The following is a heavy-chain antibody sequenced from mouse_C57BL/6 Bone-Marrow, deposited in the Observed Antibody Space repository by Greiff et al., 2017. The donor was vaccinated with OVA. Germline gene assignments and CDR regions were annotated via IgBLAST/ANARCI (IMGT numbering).Heavy chain of an antibody. V-gene: IGHV1-82*01. CDR1: GYAFSSSW. J-gene: IGHJ2*01. CDR2: IYPGDGDT. CDR3: ARHEGGYYASYFDY. D-gene: IGHD2-3*01. Sequence: VQLQQSGPELVKPGASVKISCKASGYAFSSSWMNWVKQRPGKGLEWIGRIYPGDGDTNYNGKFKGKATLTADKSSSTAYMQLSSLTSEDSAVYFCARHEGGYYASYFDYGGQGTTLTVSA.